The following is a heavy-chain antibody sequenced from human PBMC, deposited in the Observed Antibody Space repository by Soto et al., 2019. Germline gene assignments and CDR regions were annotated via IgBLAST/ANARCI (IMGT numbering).Heavy chain of an antibody. CDR2: INHSGST. J-gene: IGHJ4*02. CDR1: GGSFSGYY. Sequence: SETLSLTCAVYGGSFSGYYWSWIRQPPGKGLEWIGEINHSGSTNYNPSLKSRVTISVDTSKNQFSLKLSSVTAADTAVYYCARSRYYYGSGSYYAHFYFDYWGQGTLVTVSS. D-gene: IGHD3-10*01. CDR3: ARSRYYYGSGSYYAHFYFDY. V-gene: IGHV4-34*01.